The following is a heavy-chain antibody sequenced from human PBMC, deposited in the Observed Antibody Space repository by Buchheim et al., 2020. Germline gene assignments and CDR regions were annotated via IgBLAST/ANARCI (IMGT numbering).Heavy chain of an antibody. CDR3: VTSGSYYYYAMDV. V-gene: IGHV3-74*01. Sequence: EVQLVESGGGLVQPGGSLRLSCAASGFTFSSYWVHWVRQAPGKGLVCVARINSDGRTTTCADSVKGRFTISRDNAMNTLYLQMNSLRAEDTAVYYCVTSGSYYYYAMDVWGQGTT. D-gene: IGHD3-22*01. CDR1: GFTFSSYW. CDR2: INSDGRTT. J-gene: IGHJ6*02.